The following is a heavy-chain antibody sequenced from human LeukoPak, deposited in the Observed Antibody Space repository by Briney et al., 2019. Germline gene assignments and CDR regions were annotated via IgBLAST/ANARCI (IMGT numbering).Heavy chain of an antibody. CDR1: GGSISSYY. CDR3: ARTGDSGSYYDY. D-gene: IGHD1-26*01. V-gene: IGHV4-59*01. Sequence: PSETLSLTCTVSGGSISSYYWSWIRQPPGKGLEWIGYIYYSGSTNYNPSLKSRVTISVDTSKNQFSLKLSSVTAADTAVYYCARTGDSGSYYDYWGQGTLVTVSS. J-gene: IGHJ4*02. CDR2: IYYSGST.